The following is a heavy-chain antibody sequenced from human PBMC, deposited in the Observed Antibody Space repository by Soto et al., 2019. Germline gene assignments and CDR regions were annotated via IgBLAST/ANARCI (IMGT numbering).Heavy chain of an antibody. V-gene: IGHV4-31*03. CDR1: GGSISSGGYY. CDR2: IYYSGST. D-gene: IGHD3-10*01. J-gene: IGHJ4*02. CDR3: ARVQQSNYGSGSYFDY. Sequence: TLSLTCTVSGGSISSGGYYWRWIRQHPGKGLEWIGYIYYSGSTYYNPSLKSRVTISVDTSKNQFSLKLSSVTAADTAVYYCARVQQSNYGSGSYFDYWGQGTLVTVSS.